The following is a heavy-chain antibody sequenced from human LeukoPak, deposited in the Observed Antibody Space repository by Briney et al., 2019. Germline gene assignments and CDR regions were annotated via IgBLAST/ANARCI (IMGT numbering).Heavy chain of an antibody. J-gene: IGHJ4*02. Sequence: GGSLRLSCAASGFTFSSHGMSWVRQAPGKGLEWVSTSGSGDNTYYADSVKGRFTISRDNSKNTLYLQMNSLRAEDTAVYYCAKDRYYYDSSGYPDYWGQGTLVTVSS. V-gene: IGHV3-23*01. CDR3: AKDRYYYDSSGYPDY. D-gene: IGHD3-22*01. CDR1: GFTFSSHG. CDR2: SGSGDNT.